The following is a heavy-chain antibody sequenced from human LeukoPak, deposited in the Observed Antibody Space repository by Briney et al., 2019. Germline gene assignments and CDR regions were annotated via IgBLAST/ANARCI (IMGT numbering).Heavy chain of an antibody. CDR3: ASNTGSYFHR. CDR2: INSDGSTT. Sequence: PGGSLRLSCAASGFTFSSYWMHWVRQAPGKGLVRVSRINSDGSTTNYADSVKGRFTISRDNAKNTLYLQMNSLRAEDTAVYYCASNTGSYFHRWGQGTLVTVSS. CDR1: GFTFSSYW. D-gene: IGHD1-26*01. J-gene: IGHJ1*01. V-gene: IGHV3-74*01.